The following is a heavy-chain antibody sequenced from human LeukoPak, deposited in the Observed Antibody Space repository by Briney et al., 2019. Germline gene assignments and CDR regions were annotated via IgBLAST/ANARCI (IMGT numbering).Heavy chain of an antibody. J-gene: IGHJ4*02. Sequence: GGSLRLSCAASGFTVSSNYMSWVRQAPGKGLEWVSVIYSGGSTYYADSVKGRFTVSRDNSKNTLFLQMNSLRAEDTAVYYCAKDGGLWVSAHWGDSWGRGTLVTVSS. V-gene: IGHV3-53*01. CDR1: GFTVSSNY. CDR2: IYSGGST. CDR3: AKDGGLWVSAHWGDS. D-gene: IGHD7-27*01.